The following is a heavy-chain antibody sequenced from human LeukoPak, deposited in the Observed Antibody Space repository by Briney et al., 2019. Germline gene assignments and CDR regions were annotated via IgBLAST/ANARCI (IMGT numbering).Heavy chain of an antibody. J-gene: IGHJ5*02. Sequence: SETLSLTCTVSGGSISSSSYCWGWIRQPPGKGLEWIGSIYYSGSTYYNPSLKSRVTISVDTSKNQFSLKLSSVTAADTAVYYCARSVLLWFGELFANWFDPWGQGTLVTVSS. D-gene: IGHD3-10*01. CDR1: GGSISSSSYC. CDR2: IYYSGST. V-gene: IGHV4-39*01. CDR3: ARSVLLWFGELFANWFDP.